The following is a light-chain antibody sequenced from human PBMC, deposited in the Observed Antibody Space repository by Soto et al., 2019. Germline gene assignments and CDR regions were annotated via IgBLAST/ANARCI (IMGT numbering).Light chain of an antibody. CDR1: SSDVGGYNY. CDR3: SSYTSSSTLLYV. V-gene: IGLV2-14*01. Sequence: QSALTQPASVSGSPGQSITISCTGTSSDVGGYNYVSWYQQHPGKAPKLMIYDVSNRPSGVSNRFSGSNSGNTASLTISRLQAEDEADYYCSSYTSSSTLLYVFGTGTKVTVL. J-gene: IGLJ1*01. CDR2: DVS.